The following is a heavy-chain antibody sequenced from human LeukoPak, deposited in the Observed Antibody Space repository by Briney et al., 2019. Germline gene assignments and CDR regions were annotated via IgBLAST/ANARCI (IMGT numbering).Heavy chain of an antibody. D-gene: IGHD2-2*01. CDR3: TRGRYQFLGPNDY. V-gene: IGHV3-48*02. CDR2: ITMNSVR. J-gene: IGHJ4*02. Sequence: PGGSLRLSCSPSLFSLSDYGMSWVRQAPGQGLEWISYITMNSVRLYAESVKGRFTISRDNDINSVYLQMNSLRDEDTAVYYCTRGRYQFLGPNDYWGQGSLVTVSS. CDR1: LFSLSDYG.